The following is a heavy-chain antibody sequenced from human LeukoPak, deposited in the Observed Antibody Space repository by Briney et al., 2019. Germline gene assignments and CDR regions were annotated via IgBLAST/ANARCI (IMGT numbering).Heavy chain of an antibody. CDR2: IYYSGT. CDR3: ARQSWNGTYYY. CDR1: GGSISSYY. V-gene: IGHV4-59*08. J-gene: IGHJ4*02. D-gene: IGHD1-26*01. Sequence: SETLSLTCTVSGGSISSYYWSWIRQPPGKGLEWIGHIYYSGTNYNPSLTSRVSISVDTSKKQFSLGLSSVTAADTAVYYCARQSWNGTYYYWGQGTLVTVSS.